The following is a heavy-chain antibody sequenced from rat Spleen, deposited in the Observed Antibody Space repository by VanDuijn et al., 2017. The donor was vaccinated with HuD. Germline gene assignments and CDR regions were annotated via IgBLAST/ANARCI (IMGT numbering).Heavy chain of an antibody. Sequence: EVQLQESGPGLVKPSQSLSLTCSVTVYSITTNYWDWIRKFPGNKLEWMGYINSPGSTNYNPSLKSRISITRATSKNQFFLQVNSVTTEDTATYYCARGGLGAPFAYWGQGVMVTVSS. CDR3: ARGGLGAPFAY. J-gene: IGHJ2*01. D-gene: IGHD5-1*01. V-gene: IGHV3-3*01. CDR2: INSPGST. CDR1: VYSITTNY.